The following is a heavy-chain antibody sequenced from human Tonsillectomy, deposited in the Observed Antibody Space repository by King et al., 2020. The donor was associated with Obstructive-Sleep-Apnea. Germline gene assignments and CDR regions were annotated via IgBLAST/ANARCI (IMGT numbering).Heavy chain of an antibody. CDR1: GGSIGSGAYY. CDR3: ARGYYGSGNRYNGNPFDF. CDR2: IYDSGIT. Sequence: HVQLQESGPGLVKPSQTLSLTCTVSGGSIGSGAYYWSWIRQHPGKGLEWIGYIYDSGITDYNPSLKSRLTLSLDTSENRFSLELDSVTAADTAVYFCARGYYGSGNRYNGNPFDFWGQGTLVTVSS. V-gene: IGHV4-31*03. J-gene: IGHJ4*02. D-gene: IGHD3-10*01.